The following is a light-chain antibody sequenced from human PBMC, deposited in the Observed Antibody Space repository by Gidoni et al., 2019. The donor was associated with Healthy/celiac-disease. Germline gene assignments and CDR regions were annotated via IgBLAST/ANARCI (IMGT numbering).Light chain of an antibody. CDR3: QVWDSSSDHRV. CDR1: HIGRQS. J-gene: IGLJ1*01. CDR2: DAS. Sequence: SYVRTQPPSVSVAPGQTARITCGGNHIGRQSVHRYQQKPGQAPVLVVYDASARPSGIPERFSGSNSGNTAPLTISRVEAGDEAAYYCQVWDSSSDHRVFGTGTKVTVL. V-gene: IGLV3-21*02.